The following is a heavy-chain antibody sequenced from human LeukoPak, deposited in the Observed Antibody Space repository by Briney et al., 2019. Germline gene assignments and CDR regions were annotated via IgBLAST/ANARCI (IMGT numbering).Heavy chain of an antibody. V-gene: IGHV3-30*18. Sequence: GGSLRLSCAASGFTFSSYGMHWVRQAPGKGLEWVAVISYDGSNKYYADSVKGRFTISRDNSKNTLYLQMNSLRAEDTAVYYCAKGPSGMDVWGQGTLVTVSS. J-gene: IGHJ6*02. CDR3: AKGPSGMDV. CDR1: GFTFSSYG. CDR2: ISYDGSNK.